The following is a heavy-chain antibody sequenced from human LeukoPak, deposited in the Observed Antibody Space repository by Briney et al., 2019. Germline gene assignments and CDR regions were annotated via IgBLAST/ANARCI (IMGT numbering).Heavy chain of an antibody. V-gene: IGHV3-11*04. CDR3: AREPERSTGLYSDAFDM. Sequence: GGSLRLSCAASGFTFSDYYMSWIRQAPGKGLEWVSYISSSGSTIYYADSVKGRFTISRDNAKNSLYLQMNSLRAEDTAVYYCAREPERSTGLYSDAFDMWGQGTMVTVSS. J-gene: IGHJ3*02. CDR1: GFTFSDYY. CDR2: ISSSGSTI. D-gene: IGHD6-19*01.